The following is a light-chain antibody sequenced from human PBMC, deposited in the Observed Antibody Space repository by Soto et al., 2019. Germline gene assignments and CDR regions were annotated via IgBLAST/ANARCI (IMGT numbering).Light chain of an antibody. J-gene: IGLJ2*01. CDR3: SSYTSSSNLVV. Sequence: QSALTQPASVSGSPGQSITISCTGTSSDVGGYNYVSWYQQHPGKAPKLMIYDVSNRPSGVSNRFSGSKPGHTATLTISGLQAEDEADYYCSSYTSSSNLVVFGGGTKLTVL. CDR2: DVS. V-gene: IGLV2-14*01. CDR1: SSDVGGYNY.